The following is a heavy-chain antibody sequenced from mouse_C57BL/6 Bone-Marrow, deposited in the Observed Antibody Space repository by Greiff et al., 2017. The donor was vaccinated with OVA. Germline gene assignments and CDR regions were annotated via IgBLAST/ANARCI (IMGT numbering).Heavy chain of an antibody. CDR1: GYTFTSYW. V-gene: IGHV1-69*01. D-gene: IGHD1-1*01. Sequence: QVQLQQSGAELVMPGASVKLSCKASGYTFTSYWMHWVKQRPGQGLEWIGEIDPSDSYTNYNQKFKGKSTLTVDKSSSTAYMQLSSLTSEDSAVYYCARRSYYGSSFYYFDYWGQGTTLTVSS. CDR3: ARRSYYGSSFYYFDY. J-gene: IGHJ2*01. CDR2: IDPSDSYT.